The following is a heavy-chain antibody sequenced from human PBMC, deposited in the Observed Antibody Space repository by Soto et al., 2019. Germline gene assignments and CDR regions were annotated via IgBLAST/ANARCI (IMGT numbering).Heavy chain of an antibody. V-gene: IGHV3-48*02. CDR3: AVIVVVPAAANDAFDI. CDR2: ISSSSSTI. Sequence: GSLRLSCAASGFTFSSYSMNWVRQAPGKGLEWVSYISSSSSTIYYADSVKGRFTISRDNAKNSLYLQMNSLRDEDTAVYYCAVIVVVPAAANDAFDIWGQGTMVTVSS. D-gene: IGHD2-2*01. CDR1: GFTFSSYS. J-gene: IGHJ3*02.